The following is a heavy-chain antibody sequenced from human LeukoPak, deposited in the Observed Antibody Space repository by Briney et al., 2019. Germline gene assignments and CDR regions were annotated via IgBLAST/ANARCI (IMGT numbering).Heavy chain of an antibody. J-gene: IGHJ2*01. CDR3: ANHLASWYDWYFDL. V-gene: IGHV3-23*01. D-gene: IGHD6-13*01. CDR2: ISGSGGST. Sequence: GGSLRLSCSASGFPFGDYAMSWVRQAPGKGLEWVSAISGSGGSTYYADSVKGRFTISRDNSKNTLYLQMNSLRAEDTAVYYCANHLASWYDWYFDLWGRGTLVTVSS. CDR1: GFPFGDYA.